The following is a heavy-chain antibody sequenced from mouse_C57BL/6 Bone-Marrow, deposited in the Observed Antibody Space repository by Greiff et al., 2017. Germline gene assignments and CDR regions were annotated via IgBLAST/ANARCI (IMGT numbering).Heavy chain of an antibody. D-gene: IGHD4-1*01. J-gene: IGHJ4*01. CDR2: INPSTGGT. V-gene: IGHV1-42*01. CDR1: GYSFTGYY. CDR3: AREGYLGGYAMDY. Sequence: VQLKQSGPELVKPGASVTISCKASGYSFTGYYMNWVKQSPEKSLEWIGEINPSTGGTTYNQKFKAKATLTVDKSSSTAYMQLKSLTSEDSAVYYCAREGYLGGYAMDYWGQGTSVTVSS.